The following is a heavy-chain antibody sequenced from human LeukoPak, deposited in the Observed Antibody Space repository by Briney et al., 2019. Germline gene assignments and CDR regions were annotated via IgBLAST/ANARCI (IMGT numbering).Heavy chain of an antibody. J-gene: IGHJ5*02. D-gene: IGHD3-10*01. CDR1: GYTFTGYY. V-gene: IGHV1-2*02. CDR2: INPNSGGT. CDR3: ARGSRITMVRATKSNWFDP. Sequence: ASVKVSCKASGYTFTGYYMHWVRQAPGQGLEWMGWINPNSGGTNYAQKFQGRVTMTRDTSISTAYMELSRLRSDDTAVYYCARGSRITMVRATKSNWFDPWGQGTLVTVSS.